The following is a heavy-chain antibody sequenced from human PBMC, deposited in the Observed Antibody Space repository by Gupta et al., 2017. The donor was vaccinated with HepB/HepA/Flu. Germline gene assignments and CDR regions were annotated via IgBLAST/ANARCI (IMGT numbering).Heavy chain of an antibody. J-gene: IGHJ4*02. D-gene: IGHD1-1*01. CDR3: AKDQFVDSSGRTVGFDY. Sequence: EVQLLESGGGLVQPGGSRRLSCAALGFSFSNYPLNWVRQAPGKGLEWVSTTYSGGNTYYADSVKGRFTISRDNSRNTLYLQMNSLRAEDTAVYYCAKDQFVDSSGRTVGFDYWGQGTLVTVSS. V-gene: IGHV3-23*01. CDR1: GFSFSNYP. CDR2: TTYSGGNT.